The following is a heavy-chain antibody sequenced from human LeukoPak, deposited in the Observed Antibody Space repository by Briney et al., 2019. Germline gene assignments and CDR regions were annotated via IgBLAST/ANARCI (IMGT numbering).Heavy chain of an antibody. J-gene: IGHJ4*02. D-gene: IGHD2-2*01. CDR2: ISSSGSTI. CDR3: ARSILPAANPIDY. V-gene: IGHV3-11*04. CDR1: GFTFSDYY. Sequence: KPGGSLRLSCAASGFTFSDYYMNWIRQAPGKGLEWVSYISSSGSTISYADSVKGRFTVSRDNAKNSLYLQMNSLRAEDTAVYYCARSILPAANPIDYWGQGTLVTVSS.